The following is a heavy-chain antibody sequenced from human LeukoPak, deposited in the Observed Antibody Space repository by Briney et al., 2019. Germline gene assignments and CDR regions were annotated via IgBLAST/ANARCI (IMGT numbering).Heavy chain of an antibody. CDR2: IYSGGST. V-gene: IGHV3-66*01. CDR1: GFTVSSNY. D-gene: IGHD6-6*01. J-gene: IGHJ4*02. CDR3: AKSSIAAPGGY. Sequence: AGGSLRLSCAASGFTVSSNYMSWVRQAPGKGLEWVSVIYSGGSTYYADSVKGRFTISRDNAKNSLYLQMNSLRAEDTAVYYCAKSSIAAPGGYWGQGTLVTVSS.